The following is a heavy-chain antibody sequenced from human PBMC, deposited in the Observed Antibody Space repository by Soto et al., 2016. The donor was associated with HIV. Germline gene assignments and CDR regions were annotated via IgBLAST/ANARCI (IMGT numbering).Heavy chain of an antibody. Sequence: QVQLQESGPRLVKPSQTLSLTCTISGGSVRSGAYYWSWIRQHPGKGLEWIGYIYYNGDTSYNPSLKSRVTIAEDTSKNQFSLKLTSVTAADTVRLYCASIPSSYFGGWGMDV. D-gene: IGHD2-21*01. J-gene: IGHJ6*01. CDR1: GGSVRSGAYY. V-gene: IGHV4-31*03. CDR3: ASIPSSYFGGWGMDV. CDR2: IYYNGDT.